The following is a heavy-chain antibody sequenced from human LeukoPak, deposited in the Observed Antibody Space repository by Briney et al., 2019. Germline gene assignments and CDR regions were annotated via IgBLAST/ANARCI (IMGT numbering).Heavy chain of an antibody. CDR1: VGSLSISSYY. Sequence: SETLSLTCTVSVGSLSISSYYWGSIRQPPGKRLGWVGNIYYSASTYYNPSIKSRVTIFVDTSKNQFSLKLSSVTAPATAVYYCARQLYDSSGFPPYHRDYHMDVWGKGTTVTVSS. CDR2: IYYSAST. J-gene: IGHJ6*03. D-gene: IGHD3-22*01. V-gene: IGHV4-39*01. CDR3: ARQLYDSSGFPPYHRDYHMDV.